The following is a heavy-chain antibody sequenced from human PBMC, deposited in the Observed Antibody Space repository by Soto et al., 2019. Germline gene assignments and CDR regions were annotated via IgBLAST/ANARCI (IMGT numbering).Heavy chain of an antibody. CDR1: GFTFSSYA. Sequence: GGSLRLSCAASGFTFSSYAMSWVRQAPGKGLEWVSAISGSGGSTYYADSVKGRFTISRDNSKNTLYLQMNSLRAEDTAVYYCAKVLGDFWSGSDAYYFDYWGQGTLVTVSS. J-gene: IGHJ4*02. D-gene: IGHD3-3*01. V-gene: IGHV3-23*01. CDR3: AKVLGDFWSGSDAYYFDY. CDR2: ISGSGGST.